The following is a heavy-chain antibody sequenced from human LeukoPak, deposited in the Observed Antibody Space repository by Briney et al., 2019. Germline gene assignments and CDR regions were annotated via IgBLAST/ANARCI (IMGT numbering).Heavy chain of an antibody. J-gene: IGHJ5*02. V-gene: IGHV4-59*01. CDR3: ARGRSRSSGGKGWFDP. D-gene: IGHD3-22*01. CDR2: IYYTGSS. Sequence: KPSETLSLTCTVSAGSIGDYYWSWIRQPPGKGLEWIAYIYYTGSSKYNPSLNNRVTVSVDTSMNQFSLRLSSVTAADTAVYFCARGRSRSSGGKGWFDPWGQGTLVTVSS. CDR1: AGSIGDYY.